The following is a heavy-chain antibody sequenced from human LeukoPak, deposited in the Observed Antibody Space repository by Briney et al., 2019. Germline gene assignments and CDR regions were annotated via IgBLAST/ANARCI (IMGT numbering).Heavy chain of an antibody. D-gene: IGHD3-10*01. CDR1: GFTFSNYA. V-gene: IGHV3-23*01. CDR3: ARGLITLVRGTSFGAFDL. Sequence: KAGGSLRLSCAASGFTFSNYAMSWVRQAPGKGLEWVSLISTSGTTHYADSVRGRFTISRDNSKNTLYLQMNSLRAEDTAVYYCARGLITLVRGTSFGAFDLWGQGTMVTVSS. CDR2: ISTSGTT. J-gene: IGHJ3*01.